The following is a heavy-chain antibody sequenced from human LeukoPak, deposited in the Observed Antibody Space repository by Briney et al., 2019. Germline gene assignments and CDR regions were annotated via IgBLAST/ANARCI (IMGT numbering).Heavy chain of an antibody. CDR3: ATRAYCGGDCRNAFDI. J-gene: IGHJ3*02. Sequence: SVKVSCKTSGYTFIDSYIHWVRQAPGQGLEWMGRIIPILGIANYAQKFQGRVTITADKSTSTAYMELSSLRSEDTAVYYCATRAYCGGDCRNAFDIWGQGTMVTVSS. D-gene: IGHD2-21*02. CDR2: IIPILGIA. CDR1: GYTFIDSY. V-gene: IGHV1-69*02.